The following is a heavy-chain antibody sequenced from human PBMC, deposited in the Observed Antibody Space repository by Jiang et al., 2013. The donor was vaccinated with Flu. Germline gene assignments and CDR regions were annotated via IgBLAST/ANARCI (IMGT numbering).Heavy chain of an antibody. D-gene: IGHD6-13*01. CDR3: AKDHWALAGYSSSWYGY. V-gene: IGHV3-30*02. CDR1: GFTFSSYG. Sequence: VQLVESGGGVVQPGGSLRLSCAASGFTFSSYGMHWVRQAPGKGLEWVAFIRYDGSNKYYADSVKGRFTISRDNSKNTLYLQMNSLRAEDTAVYYCAKDHWALAGYSSSWYGYWGQGTLVTVSS. CDR2: IRYDGSNK. J-gene: IGHJ4*02.